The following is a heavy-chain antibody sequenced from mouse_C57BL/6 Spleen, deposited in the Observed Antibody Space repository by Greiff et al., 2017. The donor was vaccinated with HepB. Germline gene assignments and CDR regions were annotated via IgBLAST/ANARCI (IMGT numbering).Heavy chain of an antibody. CDR1: GFTFSSYA. CDR2: ISDGGSYT. J-gene: IGHJ1*03. V-gene: IGHV5-4*03. CDR3: ASAIGSNYWYFDV. D-gene: IGHD2-5*01. Sequence: EVKLMESGGGLVKPGGSLKLSCAASGFTFSSYAMSWVRQTPEKRLEWVATISDGGSYTYYPDNVKGRFTISRDKAKNTLYLQMSPLKSEDTAMYYCASAIGSNYWYFDVWGTGTTVTVSS.